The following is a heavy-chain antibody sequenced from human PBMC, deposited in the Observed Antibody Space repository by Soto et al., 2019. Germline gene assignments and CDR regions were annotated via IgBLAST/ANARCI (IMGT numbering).Heavy chain of an antibody. V-gene: IGHV3-73*02. CDR1: GFTFSGSA. CDR2: IRSKANSYAT. CDR3: TSDPDYYGSGSYDY. D-gene: IGHD3-10*01. Sequence: EVQLVESGGGLVQPGGSLKLSCAASGFTFSGSAMHWVRQASGKGLEWVGRIRSKANSYATAYAASVKGRFTISRDDSKNTAYLQMNSLKTEDTAVYYCTSDPDYYGSGSYDYWGQGTLVTVSS. J-gene: IGHJ4*02.